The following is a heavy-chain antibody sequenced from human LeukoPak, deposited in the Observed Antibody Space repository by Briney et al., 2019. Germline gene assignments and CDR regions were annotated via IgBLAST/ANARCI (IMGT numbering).Heavy chain of an antibody. CDR2: IYYSGST. CDR1: GDSISSYY. Sequence: SETLSLTCTVSGDSISSYYWSWIRQPPGKGLEWIGYIYYSGSTNYNPSLKSRVTISVDTSKNQFSLRLTSMTAADTAVYYCARAPGGYGSGSRGAFDIWGQGTMVTVSS. CDR3: ARAPGGYGSGSRGAFDI. J-gene: IGHJ3*02. V-gene: IGHV4-59*01. D-gene: IGHD3-10*01.